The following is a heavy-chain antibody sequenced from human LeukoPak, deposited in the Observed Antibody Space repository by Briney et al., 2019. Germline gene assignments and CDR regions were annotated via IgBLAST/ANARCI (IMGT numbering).Heavy chain of an antibody. CDR3: ARGYGDDGIDYYYMDV. D-gene: IGHD4-17*01. CDR2: ISSSGSTI. J-gene: IGHJ6*03. Sequence: GGSLRLSCTASGFTFSSYSMNWVRQAPGKGLEWVLYISSSGSTIYYADAVKGRFTISRDNAKNSLYLQMNSLRVEDTAVYYCARGYGDDGIDYYYMDVWGKGTTVTVSS. CDR1: GFTFSSYS. V-gene: IGHV3-48*04.